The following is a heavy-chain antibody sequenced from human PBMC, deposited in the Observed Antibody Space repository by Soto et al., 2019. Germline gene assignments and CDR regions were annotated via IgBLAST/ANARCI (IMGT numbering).Heavy chain of an antibody. V-gene: IGHV3-23*01. CDR2: ISVSGGST. CDR1: GFTFSSFA. D-gene: IGHD6-13*01. CDR3: CRGFSAGKGSAPEF. Sequence: GGSRRLSCAASGFTFSSFAMSWVRQAPGKGLDWGSAISVSGGSTYSADSVKGRFTISGENSKNTLWLQMSSLRAEDTAVYYCCRGFSAGKGSAPEFWGQGSLVTVSS. J-gene: IGHJ4*02.